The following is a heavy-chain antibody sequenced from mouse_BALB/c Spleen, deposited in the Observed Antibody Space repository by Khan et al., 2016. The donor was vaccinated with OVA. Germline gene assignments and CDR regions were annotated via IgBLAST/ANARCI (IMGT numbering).Heavy chain of an antibody. D-gene: IGHD2-10*01. Sequence: VKLVESGPGLVAPSQSLSITCTISWFSLTNYGVHWVRQPPGKGLEWLVVIWSDGSTTYNSALKSRLTISKDNSKSQVFLKMNSLQTDDTAVYFCARQPYYHYNIMDYWGQGTSVTVSS. J-gene: IGHJ4*01. CDR3: ARQPYYHYNIMDY. CDR2: IWSDGST. CDR1: WFSLTNYG. V-gene: IGHV2-6-1*01.